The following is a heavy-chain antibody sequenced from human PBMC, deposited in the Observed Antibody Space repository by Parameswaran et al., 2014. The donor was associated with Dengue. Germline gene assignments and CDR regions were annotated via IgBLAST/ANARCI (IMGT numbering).Heavy chain of an antibody. V-gene: IGHV4-59*08. CDR3: ARQELKRDYNYYYGSGSYKYYFDY. J-gene: IGHJ4*02. D-gene: IGHD3-10*01. CDR2: IYYSGST. Sequence: VRQAPGKGLEWIGYIYYSGSTNYNPSLKSRVTISVDTSKNQFSLKLSSVTAADTAVYYCARQELKRDYNYYYGSGSYKYYFDYWGQGTLVTVSS.